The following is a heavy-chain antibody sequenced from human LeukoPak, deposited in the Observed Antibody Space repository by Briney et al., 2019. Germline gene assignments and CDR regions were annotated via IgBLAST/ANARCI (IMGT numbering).Heavy chain of an antibody. D-gene: IGHD3-22*01. V-gene: IGHV3-21*01. CDR3: ARDRYDRSGYYDY. J-gene: IGHJ4*02. CDR2: ISSSSSYI. Sequence: GGSLRLSCAASGFTFSSYSMNWVRQAPGKGLEWVSSISSSSSYIHYTDSVKGRFTISRDNTKKSLYLQMNGLRAEDTAVYYCARDRYDRSGYYDYWGQGTLVTVSS. CDR1: GFTFSSYS.